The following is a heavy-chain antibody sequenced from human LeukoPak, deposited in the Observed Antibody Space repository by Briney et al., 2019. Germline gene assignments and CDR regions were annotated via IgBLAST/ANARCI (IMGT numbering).Heavy chain of an antibody. CDR2: ISGSGGST. CDR1: GFTFSSYA. J-gene: IGHJ4*02. D-gene: IGHD3-10*01. CDR3: AKSPPVRVSQGSGSGMDY. V-gene: IGHV3-23*01. Sequence: PGGSLRLSCAASGFTFSSYAMSWVRQAPGKGLEWVSAISGSGGSTYYADSVKGRFTISRDNSKNTLYLQMNSLRAEDTAVYYCAKSPPVRVSQGSGSGMDYWGQGTLVTVSS.